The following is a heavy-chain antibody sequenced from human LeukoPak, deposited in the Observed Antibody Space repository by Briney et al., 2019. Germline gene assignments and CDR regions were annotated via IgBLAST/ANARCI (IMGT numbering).Heavy chain of an antibody. CDR3: ARDQPRTKTTGYFDL. CDR2: IQYEGTNK. D-gene: IGHD1-1*01. J-gene: IGHJ2*01. V-gene: IGHV3-30*02. Sequence: PGGSLRLSCAASGFTFSSYGMHWVRQAPGKGLEWVAFIQYEGTNKYYADSVKGRFTISRDNAKNSLYLQMNSLRAEDTAVYYCARDQPRTKTTGYFDLWGRGTLVTVSS. CDR1: GFTFSSYG.